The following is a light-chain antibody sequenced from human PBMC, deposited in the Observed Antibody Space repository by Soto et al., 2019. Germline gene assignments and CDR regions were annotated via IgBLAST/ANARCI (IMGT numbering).Light chain of an antibody. CDR1: QSISRS. Sequence: DIQMTQSPSSLSASVGDRVTITCRASQSISRSLNWYQQKPGKAPKLLIYTASSLQSGVPSRFXGSGSVTDFTLTISSLQPEDFATYYCQQSYSTPPDTFGQGTKLEIK. V-gene: IGKV1-39*01. CDR2: TAS. J-gene: IGKJ2*01. CDR3: QQSYSTPPDT.